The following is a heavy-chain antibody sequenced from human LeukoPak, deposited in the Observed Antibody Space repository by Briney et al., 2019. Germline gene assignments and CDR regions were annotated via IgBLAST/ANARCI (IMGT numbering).Heavy chain of an antibody. CDR3: AKLHNLNCDY. CDR1: GFTFSDYA. D-gene: IGHD1-14*01. CDR2: ISGSGGST. Sequence: GSLRLSCAASGFTFSDYAMSWVRQAPGKGLEWVSTISGSGGSTYYADSVKGRFTISRDSPKNTLYLQMNNLRPEDTAVYYCAKLHNLNCDYWGLGTLVTVSS. V-gene: IGHV3-23*01. J-gene: IGHJ4*02.